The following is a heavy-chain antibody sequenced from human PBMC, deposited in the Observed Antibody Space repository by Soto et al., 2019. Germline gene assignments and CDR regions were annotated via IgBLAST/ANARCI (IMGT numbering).Heavy chain of an antibody. J-gene: IGHJ4*02. CDR1: GFTFSSYG. CDR2: ISYDGSNK. V-gene: IGHV3-30*18. D-gene: IGHD6-19*01. Sequence: QVQLVESGGGVVQPGRSLRLSCAASGFTFSSYGMHWVRQAPGKGLEWVAVISYDGSNKYYADSVKGRFTISRDNSKNTLYLKMNSLRAEDTAVYYCAKDHSSGWYPYSFDYWGKGTLFTVSS. CDR3: AKDHSSGWYPYSFDY.